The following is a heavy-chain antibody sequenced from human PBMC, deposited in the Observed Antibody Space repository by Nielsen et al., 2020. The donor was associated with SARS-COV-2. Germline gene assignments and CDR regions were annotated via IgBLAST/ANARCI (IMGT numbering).Heavy chain of an antibody. V-gene: IGHV3-23*01. CDR3: ARDRGRLSGWYQIDNGMDV. CDR2: ISGSDSSA. D-gene: IGHD6-19*01. CDR1: GFTFSNYA. Sequence: GESLKISCVASGFTFSNYAMTWVRQAPGKGLEWVSAISGSDSSASYADPVKGRFTISRDNSKNTLYLQMNSLRAEDTAVYYCARDRGRLSGWYQIDNGMDVWGQGTTVTVSS. J-gene: IGHJ6*02.